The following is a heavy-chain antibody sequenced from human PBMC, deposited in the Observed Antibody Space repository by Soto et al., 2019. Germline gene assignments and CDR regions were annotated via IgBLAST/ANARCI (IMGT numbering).Heavy chain of an antibody. Sequence: GGSLRLSCAASGFTFSSYGMHWVRQAPGKGLEWVSVISYGGSGIYYADSVKGRFTISRDNSNNTLYLQMHTLRAEDTAVYYCAKVSSSWYAGFFDLWGQGTLVTVSS. CDR3: AKVSSSWYAGFFDL. V-gene: IGHV3-30*18. CDR2: ISYGGSGI. D-gene: IGHD6-13*01. J-gene: IGHJ4*02. CDR1: GFTFSSYG.